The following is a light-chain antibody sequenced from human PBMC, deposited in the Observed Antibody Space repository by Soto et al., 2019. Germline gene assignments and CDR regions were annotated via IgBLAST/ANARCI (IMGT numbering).Light chain of an antibody. Sequence: DIQMTQSPSTLSASVGDRVTITCRAGQSISNRLAWYQQKPGKAPKVLIYDASSLESGVSSRFSGSGSATGFILTVSSLQPDDFATYRCQQYGGVWTFGQGNKVEIK. V-gene: IGKV1-5*01. CDR1: QSISNR. CDR2: DAS. J-gene: IGKJ1*01. CDR3: QQYGGVWT.